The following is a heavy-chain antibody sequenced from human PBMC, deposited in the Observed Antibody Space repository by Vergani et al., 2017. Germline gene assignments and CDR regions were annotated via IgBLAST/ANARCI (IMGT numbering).Heavy chain of an antibody. V-gene: IGHV1-46*03. CDR2: INPSGGST. J-gene: IGHJ5*02. CDR1: GYTFTCYY. CDR3: ARGPQAAAAGRTLNWFDP. Sequence: QVQLVQSGAEVKKPGASVKVSCKASGYTFTCYYMHWVRPAPGQGLAWMGIINPSGGSTSHAQKIQGRVTMTRDTSKSTVYIELSSLRSEDTAVDYCARGPQAAAAGRTLNWFDPWGQGTLVTVSS. D-gene: IGHD6-13*01.